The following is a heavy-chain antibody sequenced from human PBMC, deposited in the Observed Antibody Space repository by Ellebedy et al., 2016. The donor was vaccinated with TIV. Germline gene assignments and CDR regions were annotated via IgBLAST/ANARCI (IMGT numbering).Heavy chain of an antibody. Sequence: GESLKISCAASGFTFSSYGMHWVRQAPGRGLEWVAVIWYDGTNKYYADSVKGRFTISRDNSKNTVYLQMTSLRADDTAVYYCARGPEMAHFDYWGQGTLVTVSS. CDR1: GFTFSSYG. D-gene: IGHD5-24*01. J-gene: IGHJ4*02. CDR3: ARGPEMAHFDY. CDR2: IWYDGTNK. V-gene: IGHV3-33*08.